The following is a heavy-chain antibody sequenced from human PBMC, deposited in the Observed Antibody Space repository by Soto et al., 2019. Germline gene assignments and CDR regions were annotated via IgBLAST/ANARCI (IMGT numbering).Heavy chain of an antibody. V-gene: IGHV4-4*02. J-gene: IGHJ4*02. CDR3: ARGGDWKFDY. CDR1: GDSISSDKW. D-gene: IGHD2-21*02. CDR2: IHPSGRT. Sequence: QVQLQESGPGLVKPSGTLSLTCAVSGDSISSDKWWSWVRQPPGKGLEWIGEIHPSGRTNCNPSRKRRIMRSVESYQNQFSLQVNSMTAADTAVYYCARGGDWKFDYWGQGSQVTVSS.